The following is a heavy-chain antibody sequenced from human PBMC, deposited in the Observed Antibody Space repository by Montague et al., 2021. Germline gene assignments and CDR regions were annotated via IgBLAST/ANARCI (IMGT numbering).Heavy chain of an antibody. J-gene: IGHJ5*02. Sequence: CAISGDSVCSNDATWNWIRQSPSRGFGLLGRTYYRSKWYNEYAISVKSRITVNPDTSKNQFSLLLNSVTPEDTAVYYCARGWQKRFDPWGQGTLVTVSS. V-gene: IGHV6-1*01. CDR1: GDSVCSNDAT. D-gene: IGHD5-24*01. CDR2: TYYRSKWYN. CDR3: ARGWQKRFDP.